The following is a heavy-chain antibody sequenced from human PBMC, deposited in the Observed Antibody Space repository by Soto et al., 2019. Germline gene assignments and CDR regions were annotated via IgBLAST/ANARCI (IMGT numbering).Heavy chain of an antibody. V-gene: IGHV3-48*01. CDR2: ISSSSSTI. CDR3: ARDLMGANSGYDPPNYYYYYYMDV. J-gene: IGHJ6*03. CDR1: GFTFSSYS. Sequence: GGSLRLSCAASGFTFSSYSMNWVRQAPGKGLEWVSYISSSSSTIYYADSVKGRFTISRDNAKNSLYLQMNSLRAEDTAVYYCARDLMGANSGYDPPNYYYYYYMDVWGKGTTVTVSS. D-gene: IGHD5-12*01.